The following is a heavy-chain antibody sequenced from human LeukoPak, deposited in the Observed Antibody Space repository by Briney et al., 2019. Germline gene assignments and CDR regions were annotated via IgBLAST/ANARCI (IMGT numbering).Heavy chain of an antibody. D-gene: IGHD5-18*01. J-gene: IGHJ4*02. Sequence: SETLSLTCTVSGVSISSYHWSWIRQPAGKGLEWIGRVHTSGTTNYNPSLKSRVTTSVDTSKNQLSLILTSVTAADTAVYYCVRDGLYSYGYSYFDYWGQGTLVTVSS. CDR1: GVSISSYH. V-gene: IGHV4-4*07. CDR3: VRDGLYSYGYSYFDY. CDR2: VHTSGTT.